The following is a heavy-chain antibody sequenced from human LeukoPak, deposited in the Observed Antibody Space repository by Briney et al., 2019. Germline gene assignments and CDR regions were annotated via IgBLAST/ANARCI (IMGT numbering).Heavy chain of an antibody. D-gene: IGHD2-2*01. J-gene: IGHJ4*02. CDR3: ARGSVVVPANFDY. CDR1: GGSFSGYY. CDR2: INHSGST. V-gene: IGHV4-34*01. Sequence: PSETLSLTCAVYGGSFSGYYWSWIRQPPGKGLEWIGEINHSGSTNYNPSLKSRVTISVDTSKNQFSLKLSSVTAADTAVYYCARGSVVVPANFDYWGQGTLVTVSS.